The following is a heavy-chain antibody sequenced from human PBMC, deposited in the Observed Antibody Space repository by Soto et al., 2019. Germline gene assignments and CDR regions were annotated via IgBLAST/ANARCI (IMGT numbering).Heavy chain of an antibody. D-gene: IGHD3-22*01. CDR2: INPNSGGT. CDR3: ARVKGGYDISGYYEINYFDY. J-gene: IGHJ4*02. Sequence: GASVKVSCKASGYTFTGYYMHWVRQAPGQGLEWMGWINPNSGGTNYAQKFQGWVTMTRDTSISTAYMELSRLRSDDTAVYYCARVKGGYDISGYYEINYFDYWGQGTLVTVSS. V-gene: IGHV1-2*04. CDR1: GYTFTGYY.